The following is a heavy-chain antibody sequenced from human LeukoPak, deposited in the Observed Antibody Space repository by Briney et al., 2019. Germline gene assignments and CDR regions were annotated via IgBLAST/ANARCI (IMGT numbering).Heavy chain of an antibody. J-gene: IGHJ4*02. V-gene: IGHV3-30*04. CDR2: ISYDGRNK. CDR1: GFTFNNYS. D-gene: IGHD2-21*01. CDR3: AKAPVTTCRGAYCYPFDY. Sequence: GGSLRLSCAASGFTFNNYSMHWVRQAPGKGLEWVAVISYDGRNKYYADSVKGRFTISRDSSKKTLFLQMNRLRPEDAAVYYCAKAPVTTCRGAYCYPFDYWGQGNPGHRLL.